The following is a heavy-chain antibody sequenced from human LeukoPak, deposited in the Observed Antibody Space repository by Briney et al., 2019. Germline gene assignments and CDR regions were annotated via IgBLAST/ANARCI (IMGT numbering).Heavy chain of an antibody. CDR3: ARVPYYYDSSGHYSGYFDY. Sequence: SETLSLTCAVYGGSFSGYYWSWIRQPPGKGLEWIGEINHSGSTNYNPSLKSRVTISVDTSKNQFSLKLSSVTAADTAVYYCARVPYYYDSSGHYSGYFDYWGQGTLVTVSS. J-gene: IGHJ4*02. CDR2: INHSGST. D-gene: IGHD3-22*01. CDR1: GGSFSGYY. V-gene: IGHV4-34*01.